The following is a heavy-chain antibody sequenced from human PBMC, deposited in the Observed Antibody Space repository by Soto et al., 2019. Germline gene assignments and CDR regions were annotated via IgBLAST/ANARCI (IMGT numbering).Heavy chain of an antibody. CDR1: GFTFSYYY. D-gene: IGHD6-19*01. Sequence: GGSLRLSCAASGFTFSYYYMSWIRQAPGKGLEWVSYITGSDGTIYYAASVKGRFTISRDNAKNSLFLQMNSLTGEDTAVYYCARGAYDSGWYWFDPWGQGTLVTVS. V-gene: IGHV3-11*01. CDR3: ARGAYDSGWYWFDP. J-gene: IGHJ5*02. CDR2: ITGSDGTI.